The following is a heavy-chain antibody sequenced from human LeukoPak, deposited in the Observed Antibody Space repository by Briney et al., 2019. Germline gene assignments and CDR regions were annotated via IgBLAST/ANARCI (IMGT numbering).Heavy chain of an antibody. CDR3: ARDSGSYAFDY. D-gene: IGHD1-26*01. V-gene: IGHV4-4*02. Sequence: PSETLSLTCGVSGGSISNTNWWTWVRQPPGKGLEWIGYIYYSGSTNYNPSLKSRVTISVDTSKNQFSLKLSSATAADTAVYYCARDSGSYAFDYWGQGTLVTVSS. J-gene: IGHJ4*02. CDR1: GGSISNTNW. CDR2: IYYSGST.